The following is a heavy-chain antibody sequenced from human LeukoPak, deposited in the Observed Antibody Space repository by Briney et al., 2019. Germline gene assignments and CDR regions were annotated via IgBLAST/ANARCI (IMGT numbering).Heavy chain of an antibody. J-gene: IGHJ4*02. CDR3: AKGRGYSYGEGLDY. CDR1: GFTFDDYA. V-gene: IGHV3-9*01. CDR2: ISWNSGSI. Sequence: GGSLRLSCAASGFTFDDYAMHWVRQAPGKGLEWVSGISWNSGSIGYADSVKGRFTISRDNAKNSLYLQMNSLRAEDTALYYCAKGRGYSYGEGLDYWGQGTLVTVSS. D-gene: IGHD5-18*01.